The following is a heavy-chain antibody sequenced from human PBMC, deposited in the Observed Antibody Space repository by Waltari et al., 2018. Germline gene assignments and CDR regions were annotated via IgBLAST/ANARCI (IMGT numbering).Heavy chain of an antibody. J-gene: IGHJ4*02. CDR1: GGTFSSDT. CDR3: SRDPDYGDYGWYCDY. V-gene: IGHV1-69*08. D-gene: IGHD4-17*01. CDR2: ILPLLGIP. Sequence: QVQLVQSGAEVKKPGSSVKVSCKASGGTFSSDTIRWVRRAPGQGLEWIGRILPLLGIPNSARNSQGSVTITADKSTSTAYMELCSLRSEDTAVYYCSRDPDYGDYGWYCDYWGQGTLVTVSS.